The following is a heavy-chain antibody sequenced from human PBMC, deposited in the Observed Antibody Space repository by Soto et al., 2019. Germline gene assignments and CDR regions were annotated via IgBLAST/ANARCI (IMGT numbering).Heavy chain of an antibody. CDR1: GFSLSSSGVN. Sequence: QITLKESGPTLVKPTQTLTLTCTFSGFSLSSSGVNVGWIRQPPGKALEWLALIYWDDDKRYSPSLKSRLTITKDTSKNQVVLTMTNIDPVDTATYYCAHRHCSGGICQGFDYWGQGTLVTVSS. V-gene: IGHV2-5*02. J-gene: IGHJ4*02. D-gene: IGHD2-15*01. CDR2: IYWDDDK. CDR3: AHRHCSGGICQGFDY.